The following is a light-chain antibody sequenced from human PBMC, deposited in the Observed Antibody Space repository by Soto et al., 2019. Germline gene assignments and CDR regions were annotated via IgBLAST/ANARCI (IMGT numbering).Light chain of an antibody. V-gene: IGKV3-20*01. J-gene: IGKJ1*01. CDR3: QQYGGSRWT. CDR1: QSVSSTY. Sequence: EFVLTQSPGTLSLSPGERANLSCRASQSVSSTYLAWYQQKPGQAPRLLIYGASNRATGIPDRFSGSGSGTDFTLTISRLEPEDFAVYYCQQYGGSRWTFGQGTRVDI. CDR2: GAS.